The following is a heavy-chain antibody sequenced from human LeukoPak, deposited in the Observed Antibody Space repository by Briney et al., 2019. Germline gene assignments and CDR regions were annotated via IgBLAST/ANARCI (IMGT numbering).Heavy chain of an antibody. J-gene: IGHJ4*02. CDR3: ARTYYDILTGYPTIFDY. D-gene: IGHD3-9*01. Sequence: ASVKVSCKASGYTFTGYYMHWVRQAPGQGLEWMGWINSNSGGTNYAQKFQGRVTMTRDTSISTAYMELSRLRSDDTAVYYCARTYYDILTGYPTIFDYWGQGTLVTVSS. CDR1: GYTFTGYY. CDR2: INSNSGGT. V-gene: IGHV1-2*02.